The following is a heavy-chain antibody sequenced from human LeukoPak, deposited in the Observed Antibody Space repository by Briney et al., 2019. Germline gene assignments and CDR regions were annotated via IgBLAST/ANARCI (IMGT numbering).Heavy chain of an antibody. J-gene: IGHJ4*02. D-gene: IGHD6-19*01. V-gene: IGHV3-23*01. CDR1: GFTFSSYA. CDR2: ISGSGSST. Sequence: GGSLRLSCAASGFTFSSYAMSWVRQAPGKGLEWVSAISGSGSSTYYADSVKGRFTISRDNSKNTLYLQMNSLRAEDTAVYYCAKVGASGWYIGPYYFDYWGQGTLVTVSS. CDR3: AKVGASGWYIGPYYFDY.